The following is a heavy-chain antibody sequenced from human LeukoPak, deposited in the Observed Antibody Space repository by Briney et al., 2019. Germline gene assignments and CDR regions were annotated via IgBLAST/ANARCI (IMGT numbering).Heavy chain of an antibody. Sequence: SETLSLTCTVYGGSISSSSYYWGWIRQPPGKGLEWIGSIYYSGRTYYNPSLKSRVTISVDTSKNQFSLKLSSVTAADTAVYYCARAAAELLWFGEPPGQGCYFDYWGQGTLVTVSS. V-gene: IGHV4-39*07. CDR1: GGSISSSSYY. J-gene: IGHJ4*02. CDR2: IYYSGRT. D-gene: IGHD3-10*01. CDR3: ARAAAELLWFGEPPGQGCYFDY.